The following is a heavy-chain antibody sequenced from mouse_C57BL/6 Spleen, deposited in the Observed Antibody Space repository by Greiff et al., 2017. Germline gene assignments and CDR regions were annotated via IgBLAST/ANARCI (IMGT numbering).Heavy chain of an antibody. CDR2: INPYNGDT. D-gene: IGHD2-1*01. J-gene: IGHJ2*01. CDR3: ARQGGYYCNYGFDY. Sequence: EVQLVESGPELVKPGDSVKISCKASGYSFTGYFMNWVMQSHGKSLEWIGRINPYNGDTFYNQKFKGKATLTVDKSSSTAHMELRSLTSEDSAVYYCARQGGYYCNYGFDYWGQGTTLTVSS. V-gene: IGHV1-20*01. CDR1: GYSFTGYF.